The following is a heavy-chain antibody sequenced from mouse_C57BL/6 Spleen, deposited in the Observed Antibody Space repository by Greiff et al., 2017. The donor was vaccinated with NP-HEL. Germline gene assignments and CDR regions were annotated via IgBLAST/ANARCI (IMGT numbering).Heavy chain of an antibody. Sequence: EVKLVESEGGLVQPGSSMKLSCTASGFTFSDYYMAWVRQVPEKGLEWVANINYDGSSTYYLDSLKSRFIISRDNAKNILYLQMSSLKSEDTATYYCARDRGLDAMDYWGQGTSVTVSS. CDR2: INYDGSST. D-gene: IGHD3-1*01. V-gene: IGHV5-16*01. J-gene: IGHJ4*01. CDR1: GFTFSDYY. CDR3: ARDRGLDAMDY.